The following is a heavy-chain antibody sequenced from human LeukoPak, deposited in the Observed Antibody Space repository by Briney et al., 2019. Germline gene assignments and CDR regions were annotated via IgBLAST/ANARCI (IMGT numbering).Heavy chain of an antibody. CDR3: ARERSSGWFYFDY. Sequence: GGSLRLSCAASGFTFSDYYVSWIRQAPGKGLEWVSYISSSAGTIYYADSVKGRFTISRDNAKNSLYLQMNSLRAEDTAVYYCARERSSGWFYFDYWGQGTLVTVSS. CDR2: ISSSAGTI. CDR1: GFTFSDYY. V-gene: IGHV3-11*01. D-gene: IGHD6-19*01. J-gene: IGHJ4*02.